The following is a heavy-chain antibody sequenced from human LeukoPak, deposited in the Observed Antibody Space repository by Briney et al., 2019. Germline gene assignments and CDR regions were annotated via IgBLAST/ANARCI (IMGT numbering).Heavy chain of an antibody. CDR2: IYYSGST. CDR1: GGSISSGGYY. CDR3: ARALWEMTSWFDP. J-gene: IGHJ5*02. Sequence: PSETLSLTCTVSGGSISSGGYYWSWIRQHPGKGLEWIGYIYYSGSTYYNPSLKSRVAISVDTSKNQFSLKLSSVTAADTAVYYCARALWEMTSWFDPWGQGTLVTVSS. D-gene: IGHD1-26*01. V-gene: IGHV4-31*03.